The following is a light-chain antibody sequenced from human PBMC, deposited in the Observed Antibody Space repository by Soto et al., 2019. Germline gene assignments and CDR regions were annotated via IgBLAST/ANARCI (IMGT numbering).Light chain of an antibody. CDR3: SSSTTTTTRV. Sequence: QSALTQPASVSGSPGQSITVSCTGTSSDIGGTNYVSWYQQHPGKAPKLIIYDVSYRPSGVSNRFSGSKSGTSASLTISGLQVEDEADYYCSSSTTTTTRVFGGGNKLTVL. J-gene: IGLJ2*01. CDR1: SSDIGGTNY. CDR2: DVS. V-gene: IGLV2-14*03.